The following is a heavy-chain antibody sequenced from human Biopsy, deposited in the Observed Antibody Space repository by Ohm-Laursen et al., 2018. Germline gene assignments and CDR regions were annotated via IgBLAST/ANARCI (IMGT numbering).Heavy chain of an antibody. V-gene: IGHV4-59*11. CDR1: GGSFTGHY. Sequence: SETLSLTCTVSGGSFTGHYWSWIRQPPGKGLEWIGHISYTGYTSYNASLKSRVTISVDTSRNHFSLRLSSLTAADTAVYYCARGSNDFGGLYFPRWGQGTTVIVSS. CDR3: ARGSNDFGGLYFPR. D-gene: IGHD4-23*01. J-gene: IGHJ6*02. CDR2: ISYTGYT.